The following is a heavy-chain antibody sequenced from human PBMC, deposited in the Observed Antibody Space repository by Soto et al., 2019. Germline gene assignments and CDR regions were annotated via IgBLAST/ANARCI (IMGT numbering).Heavy chain of an antibody. Sequence: ASVKVSCKASGYIFTSYGFSWVRQAPGQGLQWMGWISAYTGDTKYAPKLQGRVTMTTDTSTSTAYMELRSLRADDTAVYYCARDAGGHHRNYGMDVWGQGTTVTVSS. V-gene: IGHV1-18*01. D-gene: IGHD2-15*01. CDR1: GYIFTSYG. J-gene: IGHJ6*02. CDR3: ARDAGGHHRNYGMDV. CDR2: ISAYTGDT.